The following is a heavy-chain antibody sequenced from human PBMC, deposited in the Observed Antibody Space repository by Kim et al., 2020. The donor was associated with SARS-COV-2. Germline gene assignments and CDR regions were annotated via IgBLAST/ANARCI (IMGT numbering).Heavy chain of an antibody. D-gene: IGHD6-25*01. CDR1: GGSISSSSYY. V-gene: IGHV4-39*01. J-gene: IGHJ5*02. Sequence: SETLSLTCTVSGGSISSSSYYWGWIRQPPGKRLEWIGTIYYSGSTYYNPSLRSRVTISVDTSKNQFSLKLSSVTAADTAVYYCARPYEYSSGSWWFDPWGQGTLVTVSS. CDR2: IYYSGST. CDR3: ARPYEYSSGSWWFDP.